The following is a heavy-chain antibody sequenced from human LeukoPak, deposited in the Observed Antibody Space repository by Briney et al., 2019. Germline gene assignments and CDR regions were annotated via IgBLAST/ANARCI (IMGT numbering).Heavy chain of an antibody. CDR2: INPNSGVT. J-gene: IGHJ4*02. Sequence: GASVKVSCKASGYTFSDYYLHWVRQAPGQGLECMGWINPNSGVTNYAQKLQGGVTMTRDTSISTAYMEVSRLRSDDTAVYYCARDQDTWHEGYDYWGQGTLVTVSS. CDR3: ARDQDTWHEGYDY. D-gene: IGHD2-15*01. V-gene: IGHV1-2*02. CDR1: GYTFSDYY.